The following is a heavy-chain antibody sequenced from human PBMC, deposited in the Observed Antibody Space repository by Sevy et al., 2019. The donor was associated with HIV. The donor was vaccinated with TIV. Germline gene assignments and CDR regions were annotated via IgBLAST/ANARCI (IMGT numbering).Heavy chain of an antibody. CDR2: ISSSSSYI. V-gene: IGHV3-21*01. D-gene: IGHD1-26*01. Sequence: GGSLRLSCAASGFTFSSYSTNWVRQAPGKGLEWVSSISSSSSYIYYADSVKGRFTISRDNAKNSLYLQMNSLRAEDTAVYYCARPSSGSYTEPFDYWGQGTLVTVSS. CDR3: ARPSSGSYTEPFDY. CDR1: GFTFSSYS. J-gene: IGHJ4*02.